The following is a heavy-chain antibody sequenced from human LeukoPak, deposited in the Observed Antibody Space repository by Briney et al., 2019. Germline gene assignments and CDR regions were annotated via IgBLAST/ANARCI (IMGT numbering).Heavy chain of an antibody. CDR3: ARGKYDILTGSEDYFDY. Sequence: PSETLSLTCTVSGGSISSYYWSWIRQPPGKGLEWIGYIYYSGSTNYNPSLKSRVTISVDTSKNQFSLKLSSVTAADTAVYYCARGKYDILTGSEDYFDYWGQGTLVTVSS. D-gene: IGHD3-9*01. CDR2: IYYSGST. CDR1: GGSISSYY. J-gene: IGHJ4*02. V-gene: IGHV4-59*01.